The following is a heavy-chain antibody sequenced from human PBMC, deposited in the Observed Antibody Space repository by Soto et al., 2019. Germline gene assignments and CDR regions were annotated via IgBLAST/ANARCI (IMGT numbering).Heavy chain of an antibody. CDR3: ARDLDGSGSYYTGY. CDR2: ISTYNGNT. V-gene: IGHV1-18*01. CDR1: GYIFITYG. Sequence: QVQLVQSGAEVKKPGASVKVSCKASGYIFITYGISWVRQAAGQGLEWMGRISTYNGNTNYAQNLQGRVTMTANTSTNPAYMELRSLRSDDTAVYYCARDLDGSGSYYTGYWGPGTLVTVS. D-gene: IGHD3-10*01. J-gene: IGHJ4*02.